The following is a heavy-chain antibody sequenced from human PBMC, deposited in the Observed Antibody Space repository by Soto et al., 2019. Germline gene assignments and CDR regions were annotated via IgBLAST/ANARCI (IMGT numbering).Heavy chain of an antibody. V-gene: IGHV3-11*01. D-gene: IGHD6-19*01. CDR2: ITSSGSTI. Sequence: PXESLRLSCAASGFTFSDYYMSWIRQAPGKGLEWVSYITSSGSTIYYADSVKGRFTISRDNAKNSLYLQMNSLRAEDTAVYYCARENEQWVAADNWGQGTLVTVSS. J-gene: IGHJ4*02. CDR1: GFTFSDYY. CDR3: ARENEQWVAADN.